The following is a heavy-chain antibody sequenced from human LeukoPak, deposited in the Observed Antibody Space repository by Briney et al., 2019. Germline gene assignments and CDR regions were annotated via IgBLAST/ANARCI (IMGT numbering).Heavy chain of an antibody. Sequence: GGSLRLSCAASGFIFSDYYMSWIRQAPGKGLEWVSYVSISGGTIYYADSVKGRFTISRDNAKNSLYLQMNSLRAEDTVVYYCARTMITFGGVIVPMGFDYWGQGTLVTVSS. CDR1: GFIFSDYY. CDR2: VSISGGTI. CDR3: ARTMITFGGVIVPMGFDY. J-gene: IGHJ4*02. D-gene: IGHD3-16*02. V-gene: IGHV3-11*01.